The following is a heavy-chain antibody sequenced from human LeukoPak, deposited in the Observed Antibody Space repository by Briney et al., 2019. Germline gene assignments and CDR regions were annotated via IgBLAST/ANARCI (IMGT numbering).Heavy chain of an antibody. Sequence: KPSETLSLTCTVSGGSISGYYWSWLRQPPGKGLEGIGYIYYSGSTNYNLSLKSRVTISVDTSRNQFSLKLTSVTAADTAVYYCAKVSDRDSSGYYWGFEYWGQGTLVTVSS. CDR2: IYYSGST. D-gene: IGHD3-22*01. CDR3: AKVSDRDSSGYYWGFEY. CDR1: GGSISGYY. J-gene: IGHJ4*02. V-gene: IGHV4-59*08.